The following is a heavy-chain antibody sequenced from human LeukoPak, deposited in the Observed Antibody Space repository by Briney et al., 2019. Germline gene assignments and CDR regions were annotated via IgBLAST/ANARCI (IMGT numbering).Heavy chain of an antibody. CDR3: ARRIAGAGSGY. CDR2: IYPADSDT. J-gene: IGHJ4*02. V-gene: IGHV5-51*01. D-gene: IGHD6-13*01. CDR1: GYSFTSYW. Sequence: GESLRISFKGSGYSFTSYWIGWVRQMPGKGLEWMGIIYPADSDTSYSPSFEGQVTISADMSIRTAYLQWSSLKASDTAMYYCARRIAGAGSGYWGQGTLVTVSS.